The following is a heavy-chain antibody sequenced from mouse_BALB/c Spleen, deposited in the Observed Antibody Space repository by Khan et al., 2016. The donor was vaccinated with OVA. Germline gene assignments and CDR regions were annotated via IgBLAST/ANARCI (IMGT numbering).Heavy chain of an antibody. CDR3: SRPPYFSCTLDY. CDR2: INTYTGEP. D-gene: IGHD2-10*01. CDR1: GYTFINFG. V-gene: IGHV9-3-1*01. Sequence: QIQLVQSGPELKKPGETVKISCKASGYTFINFGMNWVKQSPGKALKWMGWINTYTGEPTYADDFKGRFAYSLETSAGTAYLQFNNLKNEDSATYRCSRPPYFSCTLDYWCQGSTGTVSS. J-gene: IGHJ4*01.